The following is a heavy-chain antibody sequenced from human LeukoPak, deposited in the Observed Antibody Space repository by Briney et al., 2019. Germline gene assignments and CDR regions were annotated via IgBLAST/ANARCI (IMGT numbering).Heavy chain of an antibody. D-gene: IGHD3-10*01. CDR2: IWYDGSNK. V-gene: IGHV3-30*02. J-gene: IGHJ5*02. CDR1: GFTFSSYG. CDR3: AKVATITMVRGVIITEHWFDP. Sequence: GSLRLSRAASGFTFSSYGMHWVRQAPGKGLEWVAVIWYDGSNKYYADSVKGRFTISRDNSKNTLYLQMNSLRAEDTAVYYCAKVATITMVRGVIITEHWFDPWGQGTLVTVSS.